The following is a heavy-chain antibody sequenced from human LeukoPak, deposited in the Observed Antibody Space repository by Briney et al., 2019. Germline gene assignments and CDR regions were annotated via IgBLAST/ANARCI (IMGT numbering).Heavy chain of an antibody. CDR1: GGSIGSSGYY. CDR3: ARGRNHDGSVTYYTD. Sequence: TPSQTLSLTCSVSGGSIGSSGYYWTWIRQHPGKGLEWIGYIYYSGSTYYNPSVKSRLTMSTDTSKNQFSLKLSSVTAADTAVYFCARGRNHDGSVTYYTDWGQGTLVTVSS. V-gene: IGHV4-31*03. J-gene: IGHJ4*02. CDR2: IYYSGST. D-gene: IGHD3-10*01.